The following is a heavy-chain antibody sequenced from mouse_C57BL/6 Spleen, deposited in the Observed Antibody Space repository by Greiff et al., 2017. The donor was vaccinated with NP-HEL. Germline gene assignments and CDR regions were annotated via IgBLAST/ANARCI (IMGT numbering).Heavy chain of an antibody. Sequence: QVQLQQSGAELARPGASVKLSCKASGYTFPSYGISWVKQRTGQGLEWIGEIYPRSGNTYYNEKFKGKATLTADKSSSTAYMELRSLTSEDSAVYFCAREYYGSSYGYFDYWGQGTTLTVSS. D-gene: IGHD1-1*01. CDR2: IYPRSGNT. CDR3: AREYYGSSYGYFDY. V-gene: IGHV1-81*01. J-gene: IGHJ2*01. CDR1: GYTFPSYG.